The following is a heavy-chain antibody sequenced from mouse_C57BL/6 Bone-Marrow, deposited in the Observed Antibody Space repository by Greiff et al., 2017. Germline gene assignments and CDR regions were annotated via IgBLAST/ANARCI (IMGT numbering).Heavy chain of an antibody. D-gene: IGHD2-12*01. CDR2: IHPNSGST. Sequence: QVQLQQPGAELVKPGASVKLSCKASGYTFTSYWMHWVKQRPGQGLEWIGMIHPNSGSTNYNEKFKSKATLTVDKSSSTAYMQLSSLTSEDSAVYYCARGAYYSGYFDVWGTGTTVTVSS. J-gene: IGHJ1*03. V-gene: IGHV1-64*01. CDR1: GYTFTSYW. CDR3: ARGAYYSGYFDV.